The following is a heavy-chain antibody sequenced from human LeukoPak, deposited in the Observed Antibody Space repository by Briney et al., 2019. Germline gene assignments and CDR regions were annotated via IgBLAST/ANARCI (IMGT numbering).Heavy chain of an antibody. CDR3: AKSRHMVRGVTPFDY. CDR2: IRYDGSNK. D-gene: IGHD3-10*01. Sequence: PGGSLRLSCAASGFTFSSYGMHWVRQAPGKGLERGAFIRYDGSNKYYADSVKGRFTISRDNSKNTLYLQMNSLRAEDTAVYYCAKSRHMVRGVTPFDYWGQGTLVTVSS. CDR1: GFTFSSYG. V-gene: IGHV3-30*02. J-gene: IGHJ4*02.